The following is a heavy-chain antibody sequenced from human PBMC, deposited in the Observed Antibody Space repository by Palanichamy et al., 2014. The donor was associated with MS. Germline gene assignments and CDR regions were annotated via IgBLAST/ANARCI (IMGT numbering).Heavy chain of an antibody. V-gene: IGHV4-59*08. D-gene: IGHD2-2*01. CDR3: ARHGCSSTSCPFGP. CDR2: ISYSGNT. Sequence: QVQLQESGPGLVKPSETLSLTCTVSRGSISSYYWSWIRQPPGKGLEWIGYISYSGNTNYNPPSKSRVTISVDTSKNQFSLKLTSVTATDTAVHYCARHGCSSTSCPFGPWGQGTLVTVSS. CDR1: RGSISSYY. J-gene: IGHJ5*02.